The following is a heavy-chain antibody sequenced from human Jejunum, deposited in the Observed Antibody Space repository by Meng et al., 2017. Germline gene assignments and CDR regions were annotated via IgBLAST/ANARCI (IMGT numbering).Heavy chain of an antibody. D-gene: IGHD2/OR15-2a*01. CDR3: ARDLLDPNIAATGWFDP. CDR2: ISHTGRI. Sequence: QGSGPGLVKPSGTLSRTCAVSGGSISNHNWWSWARQPPGKGLEWIGEISHTGRINYNPSIKSRVTMSLDKSKNQFSLDLTSVTGADTAVYYCARDLLDPNIAATGWFDPWGQGTLVTVSS. CDR1: GGSISNHNW. V-gene: IGHV4-4*02. J-gene: IGHJ5*02.